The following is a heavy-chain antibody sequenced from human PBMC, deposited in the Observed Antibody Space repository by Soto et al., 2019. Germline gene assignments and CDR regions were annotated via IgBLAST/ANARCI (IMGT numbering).Heavy chain of an antibody. CDR3: AREMGACSDSSCYPGPYDS. J-gene: IGHJ5*02. D-gene: IGHD3-16*01. Sequence: PGGSLRLSCAASGFTFTSYSMNWVRQAPGQGLEWVSYITSKSTTIKYADSVKGRFTVSRDNAKNSLYLQLNSLKDEDTAVYYCAREMGACSDSSCYPGPYDSWGQGTLATVSS. CDR1: GFTFTSYS. CDR2: ITSKSTTI. V-gene: IGHV3-48*02.